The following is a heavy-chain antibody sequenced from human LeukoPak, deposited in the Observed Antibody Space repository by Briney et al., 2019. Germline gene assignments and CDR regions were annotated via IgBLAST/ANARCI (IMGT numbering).Heavy chain of an antibody. CDR1: GGSISSSSYY. CDR3: AGDRRAHSDDFDY. J-gene: IGHJ4*02. V-gene: IGHV4-39*07. CDR2: ICYSGST. Sequence: PSETLSLTCTVSGGSISSSSYYWGWIRQPPGKGLEWIGSICYSGSTYYNPSLKSRVTISVDTSKNQFSLKLSSVTAADTAVYYCAGDRRAHSDDFDYWGQGTLVTVSS. D-gene: IGHD1-26*01.